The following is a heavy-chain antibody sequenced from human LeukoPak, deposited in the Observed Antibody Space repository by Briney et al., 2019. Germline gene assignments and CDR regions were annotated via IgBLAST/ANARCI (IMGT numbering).Heavy chain of an antibody. D-gene: IGHD2-2*02. V-gene: IGHV3-53*01. CDR2: IYSGGST. J-gene: IGHJ4*02. CDR1: GFTVSSNY. CDR3: ARGYCTSSSCYNDY. Sequence: PGGSLRLSCAASGFTVSSNYMSWVRQAPGKGLEWVSVIYSGGSTYYADSAKGRFTISRDNSKNTLYLQMNSLRAEDTAVYSCARGYCTSSSCYNDYWGQGTLVTVSS.